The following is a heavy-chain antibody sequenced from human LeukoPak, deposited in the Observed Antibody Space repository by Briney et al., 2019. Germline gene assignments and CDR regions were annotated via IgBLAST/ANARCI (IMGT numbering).Heavy chain of an antibody. CDR1: GDSVSSNSAA. Sequence: SQTLSLTCAISGDSVSSNSAAWNWIRQSPSRGLEWLGRTYYRSKWYNDYAVSVKSRITINPDTSKNQFSLQLNSVTPEDTAVYYCARAFRQLWSQDYYYYYMDVWGKGTTVTVSS. V-gene: IGHV6-1*01. J-gene: IGHJ6*03. CDR2: TYYRSKWYN. CDR3: ARAFRQLWSQDYYYYYMDV. D-gene: IGHD5-18*01.